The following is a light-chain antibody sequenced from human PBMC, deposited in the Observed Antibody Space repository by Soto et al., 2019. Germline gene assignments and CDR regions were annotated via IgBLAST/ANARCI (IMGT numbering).Light chain of an antibody. J-gene: IGLJ7*01. CDR1: SSDVGGYNY. CDR3: SSFTSSSTQV. V-gene: IGLV2-14*01. CDR2: EVN. Sequence: QSALTQPASVSGSPGQSITISCTGTSSDVGGYNYVSWYQQHPGKVPKLMIYEVNNRPSGVSNRFSGSKSANTASLTISGLQADDEADYYCSSFTSSSTQVFCVGTQLTVL.